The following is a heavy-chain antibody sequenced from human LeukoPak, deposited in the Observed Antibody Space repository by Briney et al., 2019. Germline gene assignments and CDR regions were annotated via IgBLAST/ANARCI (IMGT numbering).Heavy chain of an antibody. D-gene: IGHD4-23*01. CDR3: ARQPRGTVVFDY. Sequence: GESLKISCKGSGYIFTNYWIGWVRQMPGEGLEWMGRIDPSDSYINHSPSFQGHVSISADKSVSTAYLQWSSLKASDSAMYYCARQPRGTVVFDYWGQGTLVTVSS. CDR1: GYIFTNYW. V-gene: IGHV5-10-1*01. J-gene: IGHJ4*02. CDR2: IDPSDSYI.